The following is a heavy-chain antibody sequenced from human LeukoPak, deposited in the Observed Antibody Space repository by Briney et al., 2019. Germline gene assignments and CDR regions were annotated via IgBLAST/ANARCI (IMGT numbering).Heavy chain of an antibody. D-gene: IGHD6-19*01. J-gene: IGHJ4*02. Sequence: PSETLSLTCAVYGGSFSDYYWTWIRQPPGEGLEWIGEINYSGNTKYNPSLKSRVSISADTSKNQFSLKLTSVTAEDTAVYYCAKRPRAVAEAYFDYWGQGTLVTVSS. CDR1: GGSFSDYY. CDR3: AKRPRAVAEAYFDY. V-gene: IGHV4-34*01. CDR2: INYSGNT.